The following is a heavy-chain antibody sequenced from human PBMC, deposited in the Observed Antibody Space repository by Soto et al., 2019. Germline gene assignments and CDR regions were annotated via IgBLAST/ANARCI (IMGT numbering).Heavy chain of an antibody. D-gene: IGHD3-16*01. CDR1: GFNFSTYA. Sequence: SLRLSCAASGFNFSTYAMHWFRQAPGKGLEWVAVMSFDGTYKYHADSVKGRFTISRDNSKNTLYLQMSSLGAEDTAGDYCAPYYAYITGLYYFRLASWGQGTTVTVSS. V-gene: IGHV3-30-3*01. CDR3: APYYAYITGLYYFRLAS. CDR2: MSFDGTYK. J-gene: IGHJ6*02.